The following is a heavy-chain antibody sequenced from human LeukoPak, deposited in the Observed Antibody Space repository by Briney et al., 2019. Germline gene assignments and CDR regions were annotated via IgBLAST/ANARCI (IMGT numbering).Heavy chain of an antibody. CDR3: ARILYSGSHADY. Sequence: GGSLRLSCAASGFSVSSSYMSWVRQAPVKGLEWVSVIYRSGDTHYADSVKGRFTISRDTSKNTLYLQMDSLRAEDTAVYHCARILYSGSHADYWGQEPWSPSPQ. D-gene: IGHD1-26*01. J-gene: IGHJ4*01. CDR2: IYRSGDT. CDR1: GFSVSSSY. V-gene: IGHV3-53*01.